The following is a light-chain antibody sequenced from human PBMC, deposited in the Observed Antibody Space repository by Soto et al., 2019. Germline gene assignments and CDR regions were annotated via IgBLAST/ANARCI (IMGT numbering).Light chain of an antibody. CDR3: QQYGSSPPT. CDR1: QSVTSSY. V-gene: IGKV3-20*01. J-gene: IGKJ1*01. Sequence: EMVLTQSPGTLSLSPGERATLSCRASQSVTSSYLAWYQQKPGQAPRLLIYGASSRATGIPDRFSGSGSGTDFTITISRREPEDFAVYYCQQYGSSPPTFGQGTKVELK. CDR2: GAS.